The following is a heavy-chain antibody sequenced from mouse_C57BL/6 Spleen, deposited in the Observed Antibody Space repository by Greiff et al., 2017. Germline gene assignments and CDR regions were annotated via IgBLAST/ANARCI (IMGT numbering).Heavy chain of an antibody. CDR3: AHYYGSSYFAY. CDR1: GYTFTDYY. D-gene: IGHD1-1*01. CDR2: INPNNGGT. Sequence: EVQLQQSGPELVKPGASVKISCKASGYTFTDYYMNWVKQSHGKSLEWIGDINPNNGGTSYNQKFKGKATLTVDKSSSTAYMELRSLTSEDSAVYYCAHYYGSSYFAYWGQGTLVTVSA. J-gene: IGHJ3*01. V-gene: IGHV1-26*01.